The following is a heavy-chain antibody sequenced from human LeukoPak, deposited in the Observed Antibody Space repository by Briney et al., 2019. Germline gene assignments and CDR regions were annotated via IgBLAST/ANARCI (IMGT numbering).Heavy chain of an antibody. CDR2: ISSSGSTI. CDR3: ARSSIAAAGSVFDY. V-gene: IGHV3-48*03. D-gene: IGHD6-13*01. Sequence: GGSLRLSCAASGFTFSSYEMNWVRQAPGKGLEWVSYISSSGSTIYYADSVKGRFTISRDNAKNSLYLQMNSLRAEDTAVYYCARSSIAAAGSVFDYWGQGTLVTVSS. CDR1: GFTFSSYE. J-gene: IGHJ4*02.